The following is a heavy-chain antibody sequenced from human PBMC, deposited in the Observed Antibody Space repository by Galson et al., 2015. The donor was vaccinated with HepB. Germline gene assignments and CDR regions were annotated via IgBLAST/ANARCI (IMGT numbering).Heavy chain of an antibody. CDR2: ISYDGSNK. D-gene: IGHD6-13*01. V-gene: IGHV3-30-3*01. J-gene: IGHJ4*02. CDR3: AASSWKLLLMLY. Sequence: SLRLSCAASGFTLSSYSMHWVRQAPGKGLEWVAVISYDGSNKYYADSVKGRFTISRDNSKNTLYLQMNSLRAEDTAVYYCAASSWKLLLMLYWGQGTLVTVSS. CDR1: GFTLSSYS.